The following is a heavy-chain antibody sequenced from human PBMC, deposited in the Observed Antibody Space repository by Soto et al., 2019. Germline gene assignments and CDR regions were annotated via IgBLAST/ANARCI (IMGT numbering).Heavy chain of an antibody. CDR1: GGSISSSSYY. CDR2: IYYSGST. D-gene: IGHD4-17*01. Sequence: SETLSLTCTVSGGSISSSSYYWGWIRQPPGRGLEWIGSIYYSGSTYYNPSLKSRVTISVDTSKNQFSLKLSSVTAADTAVYYCASKDYGNDYWGQGTLVTVSS. J-gene: IGHJ4*02. V-gene: IGHV4-39*01. CDR3: ASKDYGNDY.